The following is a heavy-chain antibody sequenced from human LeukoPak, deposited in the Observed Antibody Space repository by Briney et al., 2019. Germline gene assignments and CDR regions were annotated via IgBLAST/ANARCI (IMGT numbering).Heavy chain of an antibody. Sequence: GGSLRLSCAASGFTFSTSWVTWVRQAPGKGLEWVANIKQDGSDKYYMDSVKGRFTISRDNAKNSLYLQMNSLRAEDTAVYYCAKDSGWFRFDYWGQGTLVTVSS. CDR2: IKQDGSDK. J-gene: IGHJ4*02. CDR1: GFTFSTSW. V-gene: IGHV3-7*03. D-gene: IGHD6-13*01. CDR3: AKDSGWFRFDY.